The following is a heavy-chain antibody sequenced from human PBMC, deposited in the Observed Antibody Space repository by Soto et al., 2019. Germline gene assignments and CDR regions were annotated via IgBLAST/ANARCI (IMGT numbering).Heavy chain of an antibody. Sequence: QVQLVESGGGVVQPGRSLRLSCAASGFTFSSYGMHWVRQAPGKGLEWVAVISYDGSNKYYADSVKGRFTISRDNSKNTRYLQMNSLRAEDTAVYYCAKDWSDDYGDYSGDYWGQGTLVTVSS. D-gene: IGHD4-17*01. CDR2: ISYDGSNK. J-gene: IGHJ4*02. V-gene: IGHV3-30*18. CDR3: AKDWSDDYGDYSGDY. CDR1: GFTFSSYG.